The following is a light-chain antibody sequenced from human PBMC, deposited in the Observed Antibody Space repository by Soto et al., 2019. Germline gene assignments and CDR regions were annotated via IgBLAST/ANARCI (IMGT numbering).Light chain of an antibody. CDR3: AAWDDSLSAVV. Sequence: QSVLTQPPSASETPGQRVTISCSGSSSNIGRNNVYWYQQLPGTAPKLLIYNNDQRPSGVPDRFSGSKSGTSASLAISGLRSEDEADYYCAAWDDSLSAVVFGGGTQLTVL. CDR2: NND. CDR1: SSNIGRNN. J-gene: IGLJ2*01. V-gene: IGLV1-47*01.